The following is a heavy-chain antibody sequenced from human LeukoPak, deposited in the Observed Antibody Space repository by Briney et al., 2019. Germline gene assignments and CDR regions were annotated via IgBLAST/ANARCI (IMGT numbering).Heavy chain of an antibody. CDR1: GFTFSSYS. CDR3: ARDQGGYSYGYDL. D-gene: IGHD5-18*01. Sequence: QSGGSLSLSCAPSGFTFSSYSMNWVRQPPGKGLEWVSYISSMSSTIFYADSVKGRFTISRDNAKNSLYLQMNSLRAEDTAVYYCARDQGGYSYGYDLWGQGTLVTVSS. J-gene: IGHJ5*02. V-gene: IGHV3-48*01. CDR2: ISSMSSTI.